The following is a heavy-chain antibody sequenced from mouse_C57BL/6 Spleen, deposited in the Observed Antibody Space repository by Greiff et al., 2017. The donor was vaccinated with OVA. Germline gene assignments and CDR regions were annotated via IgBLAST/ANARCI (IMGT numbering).Heavy chain of an antibody. V-gene: IGHV1-39*01. J-gene: IGHJ4*01. CDR1: GYSFTDYN. CDR3: ASSTGTRGMDY. CDR2: INPNYGTT. Sequence: VQLKESGPELVKPGASVKISCKASGYSFTDYNMNWVKQSHGKSLEWIGVINPNYGTTSYNQKFKGKATLTVDQSSSTAYMQLNSLTSEDSAVYYCASSTGTRGMDYWGQGTSVTVSS. D-gene: IGHD4-1*02.